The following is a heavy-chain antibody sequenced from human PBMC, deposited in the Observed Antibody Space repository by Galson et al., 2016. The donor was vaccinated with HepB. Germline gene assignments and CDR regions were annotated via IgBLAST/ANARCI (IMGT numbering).Heavy chain of an antibody. CDR2: IYHSETT. D-gene: IGHD1-26*01. V-gene: IGHV4-4*02. J-gene: IGHJ5*02. CDR3: ARNSGGSYLGWFDP. CDR1: GGSISSSNW. Sequence: SETLSLTCAVSGGSISSSNWWTWVRQPPGKGLEWIGEIYHSETTHYNPSLESRVTISVDKSKNQFSLKLNSVTAADTAVYYCARNSGGSYLGWFDPWGQGTLVTVSS.